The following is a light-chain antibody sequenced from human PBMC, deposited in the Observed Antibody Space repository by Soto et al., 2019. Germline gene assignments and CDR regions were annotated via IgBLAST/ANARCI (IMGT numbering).Light chain of an antibody. CDR2: VAS. CDR3: QQYGSSPWT. J-gene: IGKJ1*01. Sequence: EIVLTQSPGTLSLSPGERATLSCRASQSVSSSYLAWYQQKPGQAPRLLIYVASSRAPGIPDRFSGSGCGTDFTLTISRLEPEDFAVYYCQQYGSSPWTFGQGTKVEIK. V-gene: IGKV3-20*01. CDR1: QSVSSSY.